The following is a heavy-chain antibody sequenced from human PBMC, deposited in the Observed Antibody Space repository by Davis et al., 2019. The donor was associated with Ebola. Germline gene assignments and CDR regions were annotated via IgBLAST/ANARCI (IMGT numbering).Heavy chain of an antibody. CDR1: GGSINSYY. D-gene: IGHD6-19*01. J-gene: IGHJ4*02. CDR3: ATGDRGWYYFDY. CDR2: IYYSGST. V-gene: IGHV4-59*01. Sequence: SETLSLTCTVSGGSINSYYWNWIRQPPGKGLEWIGYIYYSGSTDYNPSLKSRVTISVNTSNNQFSLRLNSVTAADTAVYYCATGDRGWYYFDYWGQGTLVTVSS.